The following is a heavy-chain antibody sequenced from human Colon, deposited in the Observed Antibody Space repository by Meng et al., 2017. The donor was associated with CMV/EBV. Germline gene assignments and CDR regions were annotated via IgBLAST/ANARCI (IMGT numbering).Heavy chain of an antibody. Sequence: ASVKVSCKASGYTGYYIHWVRQAPGRGLEWMGWFNLDSNSRDYARKFQGRVSTTRDTSLNSVSMELSGLTFDDTAIYYCARVVADSYGLDVWGQGTTVTVSS. V-gene: IGHV1-2*02. CDR3: ARVVADSYGLDV. CDR2: FNLDSNSR. J-gene: IGHJ6*02. CDR1: GYTGYY. D-gene: IGHD2-15*01.